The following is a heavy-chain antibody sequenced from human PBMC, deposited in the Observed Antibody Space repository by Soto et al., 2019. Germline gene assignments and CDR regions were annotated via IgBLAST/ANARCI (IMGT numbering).Heavy chain of an antibody. CDR3: ARDRVESGYPEYFQH. J-gene: IGHJ1*01. CDR1: GFTVSSNY. D-gene: IGHD3-22*01. V-gene: IGHV3-53*01. Sequence: EVQLVESGGGLIQPGGSLRLSCAASGFTVSSNYMSWVRQAPGKGLEWVSVIYSGGSTYYADSVKGRFTISRDNSKNTLYLQINSLRAEDTAVYYCARDRVESGYPEYFQHWGHGTLVTVSS. CDR2: IYSGGST.